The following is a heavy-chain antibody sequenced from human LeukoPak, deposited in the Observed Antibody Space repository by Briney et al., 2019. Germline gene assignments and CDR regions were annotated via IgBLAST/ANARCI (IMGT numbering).Heavy chain of an antibody. CDR1: GNYW. Sequence: GGSLRLSCAASGNYWMHWVRQVPGKGLVWVSHISGSGGSTYYADSVKGRFTISRDNSKNTLYLQMNSLRAEDTAVYYCSKRSSGGWSDYWGQGTLVTVSS. CDR2: ISGSGGST. D-gene: IGHD6-19*01. J-gene: IGHJ4*02. CDR3: SKRSSGGWSDY. V-gene: IGHV3-23*01.